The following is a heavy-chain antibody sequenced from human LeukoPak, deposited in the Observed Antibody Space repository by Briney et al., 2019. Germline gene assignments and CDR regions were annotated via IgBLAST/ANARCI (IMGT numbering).Heavy chain of an antibody. CDR2: INPNSGGT. CDR1: GYTFTGYY. Sequence: ASVKVSCKASGYTFTGYYMHWVRQAPGQGLEWMGWINPNSGGTNYAQKFQGRVTMTRDTSISTAYMELSRLRSDDTAVYYCAMSIAARDAFDIWGQGTMVTVSS. CDR3: AMSIAARDAFDI. V-gene: IGHV1-2*02. J-gene: IGHJ3*02. D-gene: IGHD6-6*01.